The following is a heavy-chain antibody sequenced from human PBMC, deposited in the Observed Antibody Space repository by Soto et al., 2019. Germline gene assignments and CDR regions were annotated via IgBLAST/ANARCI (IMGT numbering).Heavy chain of an antibody. CDR1: GYTFTSYA. V-gene: IGHV1-3*01. CDR3: AREGSITMVRGVKGAFDI. J-gene: IGHJ3*02. D-gene: IGHD3-10*01. Sequence: ASVKVSCKASGYTFTSYAMHWVRRAPGQRLEWMGWINAGNGNTKYSQKFQGRVTITRDTSASTAYMELSSLRSEDTAVYYCAREGSITMVRGVKGAFDIWGQGTMVTVSS. CDR2: INAGNGNT.